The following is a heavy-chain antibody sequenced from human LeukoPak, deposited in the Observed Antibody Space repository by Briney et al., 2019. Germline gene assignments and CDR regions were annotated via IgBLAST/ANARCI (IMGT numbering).Heavy chain of an antibody. J-gene: IGHJ6*02. D-gene: IGHD2-2*01. V-gene: IGHV3-30*03. CDR3: ARDSQCSSTSCYLDYYYGMDV. CDR1: GFTFSSYG. Sequence: GGSLRLSCAASGFTFSSYGMHWVRQAPGKGLEWVAVISYDGSNKYYADSVKGRFTISRDNAKNSLYLQMNSLRAEDTALYHCARDSQCSSTSCYLDYYYGMDVWGQGTTVTVSS. CDR2: ISYDGSNK.